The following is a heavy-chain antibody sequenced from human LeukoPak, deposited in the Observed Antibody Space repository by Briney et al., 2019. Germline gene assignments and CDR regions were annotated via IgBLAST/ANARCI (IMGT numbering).Heavy chain of an antibody. V-gene: IGHV1-69*13. CDR3: ARRGLQTYYGMDV. CDR2: IIPIFGTA. CDR1: GCTFSSYA. J-gene: IGHJ6*02. D-gene: IGHD5-24*01. Sequence: SVKVSFKSSGCTFSSYAISWVRQAPGQGLEWMGGIIPIFGTANYAQKFQGRVTITADESTSTAYMELSSLRSEDTAVYYCARRGLQTYYGMDVWGQGTTVTVSS.